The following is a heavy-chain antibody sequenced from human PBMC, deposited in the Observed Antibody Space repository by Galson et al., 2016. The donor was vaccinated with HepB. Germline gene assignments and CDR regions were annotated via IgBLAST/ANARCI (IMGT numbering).Heavy chain of an antibody. Sequence: SLRLSCAASRFTFSSYSMSWVRQAPGKGLEWVSSIGYRGDGTDYAESVKGRFTISRDNSKNMLYLQMNSLRYEDTAVYYCAKAATPVFYYHGVDVWGQGTTVTVSS. V-gene: IGHV3-23*01. CDR1: RFTFSSYS. J-gene: IGHJ6*02. CDR2: IGYRGDGT. CDR3: AKAATPVFYYHGVDV.